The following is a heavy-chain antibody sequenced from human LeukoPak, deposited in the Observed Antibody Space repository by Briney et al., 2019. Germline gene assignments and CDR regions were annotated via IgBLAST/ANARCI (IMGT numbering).Heavy chain of an antibody. J-gene: IGHJ4*02. D-gene: IGHD5-24*01. V-gene: IGHV3-53*01. CDR1: GFTFSSYG. CDR2: IYSGGST. Sequence: GGSLRLSCAASGFTFSSYGMHWVRQAPGKGLEWVSVIYSGGSTYYADSVKGRFTISRDNSKNTLYLQMNSLRAEDTAVYYCARGMATILDYWGQGTLVTVSS. CDR3: ARGMATILDY.